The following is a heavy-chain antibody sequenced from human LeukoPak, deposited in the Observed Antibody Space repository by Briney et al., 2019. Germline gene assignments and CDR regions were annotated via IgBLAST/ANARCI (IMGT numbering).Heavy chain of an antibody. CDR3: ARDAYCGGDCYVFDF. Sequence: PGGSLRLSCAASGFTFSSYSMNWVRQAPGKGLEWVSYISSTSSTIYYADSVKGRFTISRDNAKNSLYLQMNSLRAEDTAVYYCARDAYCGGDCYVFDFWGQGTLVTVSS. D-gene: IGHD2-21*01. CDR2: ISSTSSTI. CDR1: GFTFSSYS. V-gene: IGHV3-48*01. J-gene: IGHJ4*02.